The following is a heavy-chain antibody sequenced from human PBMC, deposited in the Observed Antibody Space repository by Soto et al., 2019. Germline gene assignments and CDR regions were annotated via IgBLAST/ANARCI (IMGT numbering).Heavy chain of an antibody. Sequence: QVQLVESGGGVVQSGRSLRLSCAASGFTFSTSGMHWIRQAPGKGLEWVAVISHDGGATYYVDSVKGRFTIYRDTDKNTLHLQMDSLRPEDTATYYCAKDWGSSGWYNWFDPWGQGTLVTVSS. D-gene: IGHD6-13*01. CDR1: GFTFSTSG. V-gene: IGHV3-30*18. CDR2: ISHDGGAT. J-gene: IGHJ5*02. CDR3: AKDWGSSGWYNWFDP.